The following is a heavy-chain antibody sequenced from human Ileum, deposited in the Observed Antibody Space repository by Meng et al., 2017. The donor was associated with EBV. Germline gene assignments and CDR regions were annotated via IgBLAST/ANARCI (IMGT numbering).Heavy chain of an antibody. CDR3: ARGYDTIRYFFDS. J-gene: IGHJ4*02. CDR1: GGSFSSYV. D-gene: IGHD3-22*01. CDR2: IIPIFSTT. V-gene: IGHV1-69*18. Sequence: QVQLVQAGAEWKKPGSSVKVSCKASGGSFSSYVITWVRQAPGQGLEWMGRIIPIFSTTNYAQKFQGRVTITADESTGTVYMELSSLRYDDTAAYFCARGYDTIRYFFDSWGQGTLVTVSS.